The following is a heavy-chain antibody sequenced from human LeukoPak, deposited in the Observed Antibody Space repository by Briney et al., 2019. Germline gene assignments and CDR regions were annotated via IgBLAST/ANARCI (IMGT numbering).Heavy chain of an antibody. D-gene: IGHD3-3*01. CDR3: ARGGFRSGCCPLASPPLFDY. CDR1: GGSFSGYY. J-gene: IGHJ4*02. Sequence: SETLSLTCAVYGGSFSGYYWSWVRQPPGKGLEWIGEINHSGSSNYNPSLKSRVTISVDTSKNQFSLKLSSVTAADTAVYYCARGGFRSGCCPLASPPLFDYWGQGTLVTVSS. V-gene: IGHV4-34*01. CDR2: INHSGSS.